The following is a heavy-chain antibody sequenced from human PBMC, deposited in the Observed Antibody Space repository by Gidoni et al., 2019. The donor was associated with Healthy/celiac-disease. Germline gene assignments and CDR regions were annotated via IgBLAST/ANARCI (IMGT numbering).Heavy chain of an antibody. D-gene: IGHD2-2*01. Sequence: QVQLVQSGAEVKKPGSSVKVSCKASGGPFSSYAISWVRQAPGQGLEWMGGIIPIFGTANYAQKFQGRVTITADESTSTAYMELSSLRSEDTAVYYCASGVVPAANYYDGMDVWGQGTTVTVSS. CDR1: GGPFSSYA. CDR3: ASGVVPAANYYDGMDV. CDR2: IIPIFGTA. J-gene: IGHJ6*02. V-gene: IGHV1-69*01.